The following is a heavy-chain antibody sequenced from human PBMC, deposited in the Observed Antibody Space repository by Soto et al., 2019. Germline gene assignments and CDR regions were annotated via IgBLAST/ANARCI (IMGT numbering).Heavy chain of an antibody. CDR3: AKDGEQWLRPPYYYYYGMDV. Sequence: PGGSLRLSCAASGFTFSSYGMHWVRQAPGKGLEWVAVISYDGSNKYYADSVKGRFTISRDNSKNTLYLQMNSLRAEDTAVYYCAKDGEQWLRPPYYYYYGMDVWGQGTTVTVSS. CDR1: GFTFSSYG. D-gene: IGHD5-12*01. J-gene: IGHJ6*02. CDR2: ISYDGSNK. V-gene: IGHV3-30*18.